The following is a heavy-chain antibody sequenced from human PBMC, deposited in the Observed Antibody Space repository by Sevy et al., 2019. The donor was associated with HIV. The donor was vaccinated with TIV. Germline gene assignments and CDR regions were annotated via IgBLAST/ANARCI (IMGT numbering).Heavy chain of an antibody. D-gene: IGHD5-18*01. CDR2: ISSSGSTI. CDR1: GFTFSDYY. Sequence: GGSLRLSCAASGFTFSDYYMSWIRQAPGKGLEWVSYISSSGSTIYYADSVKGRFTISRDNAKNSLYLQMNSLRAEDTAVYYCARVDTAMPSRGDAFDIWGQGRMVTVSS. J-gene: IGHJ3*02. V-gene: IGHV3-11*01. CDR3: ARVDTAMPSRGDAFDI.